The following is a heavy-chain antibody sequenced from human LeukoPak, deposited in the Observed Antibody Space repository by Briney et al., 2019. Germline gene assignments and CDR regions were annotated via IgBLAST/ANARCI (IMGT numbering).Heavy chain of an antibody. V-gene: IGHV3-7*01. CDR3: ARDVPYNMNQMFFDY. Sequence: PGGSLRLSCAASGFTFSSYWMAWVRQAPGKVLEWVANIKGDGSEDHYVDSVRGRFTISRDNAKNSLYLQMNSLTAEDTAVYYCARDVPYNMNQMFFDYWGQGTLVTVSS. CDR1: GFTFSSYW. J-gene: IGHJ4*02. CDR2: IKGDGSED. D-gene: IGHD3-10*01.